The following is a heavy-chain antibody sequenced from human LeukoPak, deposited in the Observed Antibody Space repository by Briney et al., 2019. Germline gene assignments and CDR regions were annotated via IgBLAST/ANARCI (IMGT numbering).Heavy chain of an antibody. D-gene: IGHD6-19*01. CDR1: GGTFSSYA. V-gene: IGHV1-69*04. CDR2: IIPIFGIA. Sequence: SAKVSCKASGGTFSSYAISWVRQAPGQGLEWMGRIIPIFGIANYAQKFQGRVTITADKSTSTAYMELSSLRSEDTAVYYCARGARIAVAGTDYYYGMDVWGQGTTVTVSS. J-gene: IGHJ6*02. CDR3: ARGARIAVAGTDYYYGMDV.